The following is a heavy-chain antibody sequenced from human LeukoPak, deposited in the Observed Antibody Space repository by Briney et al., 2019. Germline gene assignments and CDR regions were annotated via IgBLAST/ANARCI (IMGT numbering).Heavy chain of an antibody. V-gene: IGHV1-2*02. J-gene: IGHJ4*02. CDR1: GYTFTGYY. CDR2: INPNSGGT. Sequence: EASVKVSCKASGYTFTGYYMHWVRQAPGQGLEWMGWINPNSGGTNYAQKFQGRVTMTRDTSISTAYMQLSRLRSDDTAVYYCARESYDYVWGSYRPFDYWGQGTLVTVSS. D-gene: IGHD3-16*02. CDR3: ARESYDYVWGSYRPFDY.